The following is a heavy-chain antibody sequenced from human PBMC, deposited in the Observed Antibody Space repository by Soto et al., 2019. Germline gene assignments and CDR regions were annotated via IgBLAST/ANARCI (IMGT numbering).Heavy chain of an antibody. CDR3: ARTASAGKYYYGMDV. D-gene: IGHD6-13*01. V-gene: IGHV5-51*01. Sequence: GESLKISCKGSGYSFTSYWIGWVRQMPGKGLEWRGIIYPGDSDTRYSPSFQGQVTISADKSISTAYLQWSTLKASNTAMYYCARTASAGKYYYGMDVGGQETTVTVSS. CDR1: GYSFTSYW. J-gene: IGHJ6*02. CDR2: IYPGDSDT.